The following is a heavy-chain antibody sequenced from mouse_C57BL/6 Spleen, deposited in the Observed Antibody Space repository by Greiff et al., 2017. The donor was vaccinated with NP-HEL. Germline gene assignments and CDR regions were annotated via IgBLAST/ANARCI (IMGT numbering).Heavy chain of an antibody. Sequence: EVNVVESGGGLVKPGGSLKLSCAASGFTFSSYTMSWVRQTPEKRLEWVATISGGGGNTYYPDSVKGRFTISRDNAKNTLYLQMSSLRSEDTALYYCARLYYYGSSPYAMDYWGQGTSVTVSS. CDR2: ISGGGGNT. CDR1: GFTFSSYT. J-gene: IGHJ4*01. V-gene: IGHV5-9*01. D-gene: IGHD1-1*01. CDR3: ARLYYYGSSPYAMDY.